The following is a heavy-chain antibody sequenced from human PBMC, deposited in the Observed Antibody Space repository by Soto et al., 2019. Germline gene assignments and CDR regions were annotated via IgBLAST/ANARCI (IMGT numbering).Heavy chain of an antibody. CDR2: IWYDGSNN. J-gene: IGHJ6*02. V-gene: IGHV3-33*01. D-gene: IGHD2-15*01. CDR3: ARDLEDIVVVVAATRNYYYGMDV. Sequence: GGSLRLSCAASGFTFSSYGMHWVRQAPGKGLEWVAVIWYDGSNNYYADSVKGRFTISRDNSKNTLYLQMNSLRAEDTAVYYCARDLEDIVVVVAATRNYYYGMDVWGQGTTVTVSS. CDR1: GFTFSSYG.